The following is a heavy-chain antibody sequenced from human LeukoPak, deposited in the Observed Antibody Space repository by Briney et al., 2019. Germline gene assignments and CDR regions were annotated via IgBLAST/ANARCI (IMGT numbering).Heavy chain of an antibody. Sequence: SETLSLTCTVSGGSISSYYWSWIRQPPGKGLEGIGYIYYSGSTNYNPSLKSRVTISVDTSKNQFSLTLSSVTAADTAVYYCARGPRLWFGELLYWGQGTLVTVSS. CDR3: ARGPRLWFGELLY. CDR2: IYYSGST. V-gene: IGHV4-59*01. J-gene: IGHJ4*02. CDR1: GGSISSYY. D-gene: IGHD3-10*01.